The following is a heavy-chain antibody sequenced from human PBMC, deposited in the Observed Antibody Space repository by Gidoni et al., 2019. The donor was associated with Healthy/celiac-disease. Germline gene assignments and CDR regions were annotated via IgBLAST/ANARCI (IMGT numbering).Heavy chain of an antibody. CDR2: ISGSGGST. D-gene: IGHD4-17*01. CDR3: AKDHDYGDYAQ. V-gene: IGHV3-23*01. J-gene: IGHJ4*02. Sequence: AISGSGGSTYYADSVKGRFTISSDKSKNTLYLQMNSLSAEDTAVYYCAKDHDYGDYAQWGQGTLVTVSS.